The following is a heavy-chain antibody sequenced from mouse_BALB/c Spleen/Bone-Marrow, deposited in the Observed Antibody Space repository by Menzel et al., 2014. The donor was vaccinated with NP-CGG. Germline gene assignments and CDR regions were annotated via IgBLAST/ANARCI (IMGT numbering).Heavy chain of an antibody. Sequence: VNLVESGPELVKPGASVKISCKASGYSFTGYFMNWVMQSHGKSLEWIGRINPYNGDTFYNQKFKGKATLTVDKSSSTAHMELRSLASEDSAVYYCAREGGYYYGSSPYFDVWGAGTTVTVSS. CDR2: INPYNGDT. CDR1: GYSFTGYF. J-gene: IGHJ1*01. V-gene: IGHV1-20*02. CDR3: AREGGYYYGSSPYFDV. D-gene: IGHD1-1*01.